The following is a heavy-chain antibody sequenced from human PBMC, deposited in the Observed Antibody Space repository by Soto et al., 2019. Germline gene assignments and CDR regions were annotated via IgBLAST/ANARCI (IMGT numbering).Heavy chain of an antibody. CDR2: INHSGST. D-gene: IGHD5-12*01. CDR1: GGSISSSSYY. V-gene: IGHV4-39*07. J-gene: IGHJ6*02. Sequence: SETLSLTCTVSGGSISSSSYYWGWIRQPPGKGLEWIGEINHSGSTNYNPSLKSRVTISVDTSKNQFSLKLSSVTAADTAVYYCARRSPLRGYSGYYYYYGMDVWGQGTTVTVSS. CDR3: ARRSPLRGYSGYYYYYGMDV.